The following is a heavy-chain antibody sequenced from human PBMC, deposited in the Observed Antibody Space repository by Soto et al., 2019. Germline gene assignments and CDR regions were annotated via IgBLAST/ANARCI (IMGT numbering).Heavy chain of an antibody. CDR3: AREMTTAFDL. CDR2: IFYRGST. D-gene: IGHD4-17*01. Sequence: QVQLQESGPGLVKPSQTLSLTCTVSGGSINSGGYYWSWIRQHPGMGLEWIGYIFYRGSTYYNPSLKSRVTISVDTSKNQFSLKLSSVTAADTAVYYCAREMTTAFDLWGRGTLVTVSS. J-gene: IGHJ2*01. V-gene: IGHV4-31*03. CDR1: GGSINSGGYY.